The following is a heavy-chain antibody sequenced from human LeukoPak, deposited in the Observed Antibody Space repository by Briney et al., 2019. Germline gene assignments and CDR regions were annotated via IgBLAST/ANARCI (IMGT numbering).Heavy chain of an antibody. CDR2: IKQDGSEK. CDR3: ARDRYYGGKPAGNFDL. Sequence: GGSLRLSCAASGFTFSSYAMSWVRQAPGKGLEWVANIKQDGSEKYYVDSVKGRFTISRDNAKNSLYLQMNSLRAEDTAVYYCARDRYYGGKPAGNFDLWGRGTLVTVSS. D-gene: IGHD4-23*01. CDR1: GFTFSSYA. V-gene: IGHV3-7*01. J-gene: IGHJ2*01.